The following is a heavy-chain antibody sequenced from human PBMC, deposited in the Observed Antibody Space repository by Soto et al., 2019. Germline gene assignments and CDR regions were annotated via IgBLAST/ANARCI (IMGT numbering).Heavy chain of an antibody. CDR3: ARAYGDYFFDY. CDR1: GGSFSGYY. Sequence: PSETLSLTCAVYGGSFSGYYWSWIGQPPGKGLEWIGEINHSGSTNYNPSLKSRATISVDTSKNQFSLKLSSVTAADTAVYYCARAYGDYFFDYWGQGTLVTVSS. CDR2: INHSGST. J-gene: IGHJ4*02. V-gene: IGHV4-34*01. D-gene: IGHD4-17*01.